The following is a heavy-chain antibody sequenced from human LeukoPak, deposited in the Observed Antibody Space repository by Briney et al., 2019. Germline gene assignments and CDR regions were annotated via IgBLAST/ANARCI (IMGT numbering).Heavy chain of an antibody. CDR1: GGSISSYY. Sequence: PSETLSLTCTVSGGSISSYYWSWIRQPAGKGLEWIGRTYTSGSTNYNPSLKSRVTMSVDTSKNQFSLKLSSVTAADTAVYYCARDMGCSSTSCRYYYYYMDVWGKGTTVTVSS. CDR2: TYTSGST. D-gene: IGHD2-2*01. V-gene: IGHV4-4*07. CDR3: ARDMGCSSTSCRYYYYYMDV. J-gene: IGHJ6*03.